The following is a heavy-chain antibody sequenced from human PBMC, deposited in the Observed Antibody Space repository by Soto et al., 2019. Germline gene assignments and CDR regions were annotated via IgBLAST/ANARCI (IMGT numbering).Heavy chain of an antibody. CDR3: ARSVAVPGAHIDY. V-gene: IGHV4-59*01. Sequence: NPSETLSLNCRVSGSSISGSYWSWIRQSPGKGLEWLGYVYYTGSTNYSPSLRSRVSISVDTSKNEFSLRLSSVTAADTAVYFCARSVAVPGAHIDYWGQGTQVTVSS. J-gene: IGHJ4*02. CDR1: GSSISGSY. CDR2: VYYTGST. D-gene: IGHD6-19*01.